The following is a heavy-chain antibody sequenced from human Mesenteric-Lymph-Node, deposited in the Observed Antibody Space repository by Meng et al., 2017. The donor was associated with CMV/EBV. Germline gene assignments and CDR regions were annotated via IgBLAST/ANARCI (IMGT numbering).Heavy chain of an antibody. V-gene: IGHV4-39*07. CDR2: IYYSGST. CDR1: GGSISSSSYY. D-gene: IGHD3-22*01. CDR3: ARGPITMIVDGSAFDI. Sequence: SETLSLTCTVSGGSISSSSYYWGWIRQPPGKGLEWIGSIYYSGSTYYNPSLKSRVTISVDTSKNQFSLKLSSVTAADTAVYYCARGPITMIVDGSAFDIWGQGTMVTVSS. J-gene: IGHJ3*02.